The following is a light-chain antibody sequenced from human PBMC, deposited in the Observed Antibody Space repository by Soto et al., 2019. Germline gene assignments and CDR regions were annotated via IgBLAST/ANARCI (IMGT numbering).Light chain of an antibody. CDR2: DVS. CDR1: SSDVGGYNY. J-gene: IGLJ1*01. CDR3: SSYTSSSFLYV. Sequence: QSVLTQPASVSGSPGQSITISCTGTSSDVGGYNYVSWYQQHPGKAPKLMIYDVSNRPSGVSNRFSGSKSANTASLTISGLQAEDEADYYCSSYTSSSFLYVFGTGTQLTVL. V-gene: IGLV2-14*03.